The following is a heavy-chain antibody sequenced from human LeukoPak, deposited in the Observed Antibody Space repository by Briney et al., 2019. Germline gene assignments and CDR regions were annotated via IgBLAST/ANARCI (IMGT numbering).Heavy chain of an antibody. CDR2: IYTSGST. V-gene: IGHV4-4*07. D-gene: IGHD2-2*01. Sequence: SETLSLTCTVSGGSISSYYWSWIRQPAGKGLEWIGRIYTSGSTNYNPSLKSRVTISVDKSKNQFSPKLSSVTAADTAVYCCARDRIVVVPAAMYYFDYWGQGTLVTVSS. CDR1: GGSISSYY. CDR3: ARDRIVVVPAAMYYFDY. J-gene: IGHJ4*02.